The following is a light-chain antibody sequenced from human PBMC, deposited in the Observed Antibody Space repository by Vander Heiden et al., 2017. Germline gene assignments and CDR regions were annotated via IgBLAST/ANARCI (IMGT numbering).Light chain of an antibody. V-gene: IGLV3-25*03. Sequence: SYELTQPPSVSVSPGQTARITCPGDALPKQDAYWYQQKTGQAPGLVIYKDSERPSGIPERFSGSSSGTTVTLTISGVQAEDEADYYCESADSSGTYVVFGGGTKLTVL. CDR3: ESADSSGTYVV. CDR2: KDS. J-gene: IGLJ2*01. CDR1: ALPKQD.